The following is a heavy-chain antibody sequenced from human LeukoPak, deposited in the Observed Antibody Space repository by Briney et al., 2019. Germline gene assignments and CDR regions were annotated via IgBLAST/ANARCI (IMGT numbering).Heavy chain of an antibody. Sequence: GGSLRLSCAASGFTFSSYDMHWVRQATGKGLEWVSAIGTAGDTYYPGSVKGRFTISRDNSKNTLSLQMNSLRAEDAAVYYCVKFRGIQHYNYHMDVWGKGTTVTVSS. CDR3: VKFRGIQHYNYHMDV. J-gene: IGHJ6*03. CDR1: GFTFSSYD. D-gene: IGHD3-10*01. CDR2: IGTAGDT. V-gene: IGHV3-13*01.